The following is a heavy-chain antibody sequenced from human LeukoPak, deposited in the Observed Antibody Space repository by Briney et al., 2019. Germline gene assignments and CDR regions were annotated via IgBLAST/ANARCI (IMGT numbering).Heavy chain of an antibody. CDR3: ARGHPYNYGSNYMDV. V-gene: IGHV3-64*01. CDR1: GFNFSAYA. CDR2: VTNNGDTT. J-gene: IGHJ6*03. Sequence: GGSLRLSCAASGFNFSAYAMHWVRQAPGKGLEYVSVVTNNGDTTHYANSVKGRFTISRDNSKSTLFLQMDSLRGEDMGVYYCARGHPYNYGSNYMDVWGSGTTVTVS. D-gene: IGHD3-10*01.